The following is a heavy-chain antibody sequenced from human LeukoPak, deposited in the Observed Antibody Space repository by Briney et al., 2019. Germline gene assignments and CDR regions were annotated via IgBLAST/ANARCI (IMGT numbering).Heavy chain of an antibody. D-gene: IGHD2-15*01. Sequence: PGGSLRLSCAASGFTFSSYSMNWVRQAPGKGREWVSFISSGSSYIYYTDSVKGRFTISRDNAKNSLYLQMNSLRPEDTAVYYCAREVGYCSGGRCLHYYFDYWGQGTLVTVSS. CDR3: AREVGYCSGGRCLHYYFDY. J-gene: IGHJ4*02. CDR1: GFTFSSYS. CDR2: ISSGSSYI. V-gene: IGHV3-21*01.